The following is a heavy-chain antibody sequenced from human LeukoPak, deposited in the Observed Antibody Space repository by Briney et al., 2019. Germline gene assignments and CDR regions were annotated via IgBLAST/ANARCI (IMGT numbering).Heavy chain of an antibody. Sequence: GGPLRLSCAASGFTFDDYAMHWVRQAPGKGLEWVSGISWNSGSIGYADSVKGRFTISRDNAKNSLYLQMNSLRAEDTALYYCAKDQYYDSSGYYDYWGQGTLVTVSS. CDR3: AKDQYYDSSGYYDY. CDR2: ISWNSGSI. V-gene: IGHV3-9*01. D-gene: IGHD3-22*01. J-gene: IGHJ4*02. CDR1: GFTFDDYA.